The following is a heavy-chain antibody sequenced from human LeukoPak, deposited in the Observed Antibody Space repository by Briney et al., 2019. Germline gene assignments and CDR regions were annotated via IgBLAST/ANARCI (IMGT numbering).Heavy chain of an antibody. CDR2: ISGSGGST. CDR1: GLTFSSYA. J-gene: IGHJ4*02. D-gene: IGHD4-17*01. Sequence: PGGSLRLSCAASGLTFSSYAMSWVRQPPGEGREWVSAISGSGGSTYYADSVKGRFTISRDNSKNTLYLQMNSLRAEDTAVYYCAKDIYGDYFFDYWGQGTLVTVSS. CDR3: AKDIYGDYFFDY. V-gene: IGHV3-23*01.